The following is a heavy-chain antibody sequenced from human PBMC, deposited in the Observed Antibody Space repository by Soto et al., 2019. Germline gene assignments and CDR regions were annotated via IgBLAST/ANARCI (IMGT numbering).Heavy chain of an antibody. CDR3: ARDLLPRFGTEDYFYYGMDV. V-gene: IGHV3-11*01. J-gene: IGHJ6*02. Sequence: GSTRISRAGSGYRLCVYYINWTRQAAGKGLGWVAYITSSATTIFYADSVKGRLTISRDNAKNSLYLQMSSLTAEDTAVYYCARDLLPRFGTEDYFYYGMDVWGQGTTVTVSS. D-gene: IGHD3-10*02. CDR2: ITSSATTI. CDR1: GYRLCVYY.